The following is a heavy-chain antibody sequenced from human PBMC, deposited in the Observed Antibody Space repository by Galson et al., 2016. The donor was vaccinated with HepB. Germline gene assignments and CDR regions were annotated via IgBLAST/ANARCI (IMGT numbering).Heavy chain of an antibody. CDR2: IYGGDRT. CDR1: GFSVGKNN. CDR3: ATRFCRAGSCYSGVLDS. J-gene: IGHJ4*02. Sequence: SLRLSCAVAGFSVGKNNMIWVRQAPGKGLEWVSVIYGGDRTQYADSVKGRFIVSRDKSNNSLSLQMNNVRVEDTAVYYCATRFCRAGSCYSGVLDSWGQGIRVTVSS. V-gene: IGHV3-53*01. D-gene: IGHD2-15*01.